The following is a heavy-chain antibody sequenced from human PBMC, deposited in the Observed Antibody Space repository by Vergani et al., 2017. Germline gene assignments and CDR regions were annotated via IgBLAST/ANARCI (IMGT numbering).Heavy chain of an antibody. Sequence: QVQLVQSGSEVRKPGASVKVSCQVSGYSLTELTIHWVRQAPGKGLEWMGGFDPEHGEVTFAHHIQGRVIITADKSTDTAYMGLISLRPEDAAVYYCAREGSYYVSSGCGPGGSVGWGPGTLVTVSS. CDR2: FDPEHGEV. D-gene: IGHD3-22*01. V-gene: IGHV1-24*01. CDR3: AREGSYYVSSGCGPGGSVG. J-gene: IGHJ4*02. CDR1: GYSLTELT.